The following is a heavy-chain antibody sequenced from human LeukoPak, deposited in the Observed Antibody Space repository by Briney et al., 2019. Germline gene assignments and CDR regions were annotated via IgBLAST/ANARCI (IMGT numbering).Heavy chain of an antibody. Sequence: SETLSLTCTVSGGSISSYYWSWIRQPAGKGLEWIGRIYTSGSTNYNPSLKSRVTMSVDTSKNQFSLKLSSVTAADTAVYYCARDWVIAAAGFNWFDPWGQGTLVTVSS. CDR1: GGSISSYY. CDR2: IYTSGST. CDR3: ARDWVIAAAGFNWFDP. J-gene: IGHJ5*02. V-gene: IGHV4-4*07. D-gene: IGHD6-13*01.